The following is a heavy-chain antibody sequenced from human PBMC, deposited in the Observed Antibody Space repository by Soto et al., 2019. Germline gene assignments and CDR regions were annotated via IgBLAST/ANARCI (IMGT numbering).Heavy chain of an antibody. CDR2: ISGSGGST. J-gene: IGHJ4*02. CDR1: GFTFSSYA. V-gene: IGHV3-23*01. CDR3: ANDCEPSSGWFHYFDY. Sequence: GGSLRLSCAASGFTFSSYAMSWVRQAPGKGLEWVSAISGSGGSTYYADSVKGRFTISRDNSKNTLYLQMNSLRAEDTAVYYCANDCEPSSGWFHYFDYWGQGTLVTDSS. D-gene: IGHD6-19*01.